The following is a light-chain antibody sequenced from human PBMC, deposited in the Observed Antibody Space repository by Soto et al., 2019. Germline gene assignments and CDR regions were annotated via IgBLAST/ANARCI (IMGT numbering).Light chain of an antibody. Sequence: DIQMTQYTSSLSASVGDRVTITCRASQSITSYLNWYQQKLGKAPKLLIYGASSLQSGVPSRFSGNGSGTEFTLTISSLQPDDFATYYCQQYNTYSTFGQGTRLEIK. CDR3: QQYNTYST. CDR1: QSITSY. J-gene: IGKJ5*01. CDR2: GAS. V-gene: IGKV1-5*01.